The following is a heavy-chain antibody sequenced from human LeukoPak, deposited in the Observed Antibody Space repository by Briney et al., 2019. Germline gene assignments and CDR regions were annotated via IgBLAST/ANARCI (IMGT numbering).Heavy chain of an antibody. Sequence: GGSLRLSCAASGFTFSNYAMSWVRQAPGKGLEWVSTISNSVGTTYYADSVKGRFTISRDNSRNTLYLQVNSLRAEDTALYYRARALYGSGWCQDYWGQGALVTVSS. D-gene: IGHD6-19*01. J-gene: IGHJ4*02. V-gene: IGHV3-23*01. CDR3: ARALYGSGWCQDY. CDR1: GFTFSNYA. CDR2: ISNSVGTT.